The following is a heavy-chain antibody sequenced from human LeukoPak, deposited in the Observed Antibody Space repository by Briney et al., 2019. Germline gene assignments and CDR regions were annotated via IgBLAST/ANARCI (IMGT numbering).Heavy chain of an antibody. D-gene: IGHD6-13*01. CDR3: ARKGVAAAGPNWFDP. V-gene: IGHV4-39*01. CDR1: GGSISSSSYY. Sequence: SETLSLTCTVSGGSISSSSYYWGWIRQPPGKGLEWIGSIYYSGSTYYNPSPKSRVTISVDTSKNQFSLKLSSVTAADTAVYYCARKGVAAAGPNWFDPWGQGTLVTVSS. CDR2: IYYSGST. J-gene: IGHJ5*02.